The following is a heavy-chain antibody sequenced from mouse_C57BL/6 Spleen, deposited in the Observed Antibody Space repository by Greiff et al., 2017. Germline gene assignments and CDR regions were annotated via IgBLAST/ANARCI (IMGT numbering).Heavy chain of an antibody. CDR2: INPNNGGT. CDR3: ASKDIRYWYFDV. D-gene: IGHD3-3*01. V-gene: IGHV1-26*01. CDR1: GYTFTDYY. J-gene: IGHJ1*03. Sequence: EVQLQQSGPELVQPGASVKISCKASGYTFTDYYMNWVKQSHGKSLEWIGDINPNNGGTSYNQKFKGKATLTVDKSSSTAYMELRSLTSEDSAVYYCASKDIRYWYFDVGGTGTTVTVSS.